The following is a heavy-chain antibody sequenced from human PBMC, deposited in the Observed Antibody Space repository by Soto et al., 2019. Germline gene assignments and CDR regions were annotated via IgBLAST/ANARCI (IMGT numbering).Heavy chain of an antibody. J-gene: IGHJ6*03. V-gene: IGHV6-1*01. CDR2: TYYRSKWYN. Sequence: SQTLSLTCAISGDSVSSNSAAWNWIRQSPSRGLEWLGRTYYRSKWYNDYAVSVKSRITINPDTSKNQFSLQLNSVTPEDTAVYYCARDFTIGSGTSLWDYYYMAVWGQGTTVTVSS. CDR1: GDSVSSNSAA. D-gene: IGHD2-2*01. CDR3: ARDFTIGSGTSLWDYYYMAV.